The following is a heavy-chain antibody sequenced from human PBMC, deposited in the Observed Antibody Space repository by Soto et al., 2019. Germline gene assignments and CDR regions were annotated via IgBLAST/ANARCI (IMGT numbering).Heavy chain of an antibody. Sequence: SETLSLTCTVSGGSLSSYYWSWIRQPPGKGLEWIGYIYYSGTTSYNPSLKSRVTMSLVTSKSQFSLKLSSVTAADTAVYYCARGYADSSGYYLEFFQHWGKGTLVTVSS. J-gene: IGHJ1*01. CDR2: IYYSGTT. CDR1: GGSLSSYY. CDR3: ARGYADSSGYYLEFFQH. D-gene: IGHD3-22*01. V-gene: IGHV4-59*01.